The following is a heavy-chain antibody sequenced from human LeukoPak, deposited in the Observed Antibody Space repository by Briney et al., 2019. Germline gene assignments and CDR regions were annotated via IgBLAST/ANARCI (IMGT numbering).Heavy chain of an antibody. CDR1: GGSISSGGYY. D-gene: IGHD3-10*01. J-gene: IGHJ4*02. V-gene: IGHV4-31*03. Sequence: PSQTLSLTCTVSGGSISSGGYYWSWIHQHPGKGLEWIGYIYYSGSTYYNPSLKSRVTISVVTSKNQFSLKLSSVTAADTAVYYCARDREYYGSGTLDYWGQGTLVTVSS. CDR3: ARDREYYGSGTLDY. CDR2: IYYSGST.